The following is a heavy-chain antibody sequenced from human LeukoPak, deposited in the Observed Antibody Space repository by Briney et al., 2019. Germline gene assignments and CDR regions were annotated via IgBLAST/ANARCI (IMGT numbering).Heavy chain of an antibody. CDR3: ARARFDYGDYDNYWYFDL. Sequence: SETLSLTCTVSGGSISSGGYYWSWIRQHPGKGLEWIGYIYYSGSTYYNPSLKSRVTISVDTSKNQFSLKLSSVTAADTAVYYCARARFDYGDYDNYWYFDLWGRGTLVTVSS. V-gene: IGHV4-31*03. CDR2: IYYSGST. J-gene: IGHJ2*01. CDR1: GGSISSGGYY. D-gene: IGHD4-17*01.